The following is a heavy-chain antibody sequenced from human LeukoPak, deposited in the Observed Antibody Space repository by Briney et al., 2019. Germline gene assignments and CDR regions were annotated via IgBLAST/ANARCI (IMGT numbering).Heavy chain of an antibody. D-gene: IGHD2-8*01. V-gene: IGHV3-21*01. CDR2: ISSSSSYI. CDR3: ARARGGVLMVYAPVLIDF. Sequence: GGSLRLSCAASGFTFSSYSMNWVRQAPGKGLEWVSSISSSSSYIYYADSVKGRFTISRDNAKNSLYLQMNSLRAEDTAVYSCARARGGVLMVYAPVLIDFWGQGTLVTVSS. J-gene: IGHJ4*02. CDR1: GFTFSSYS.